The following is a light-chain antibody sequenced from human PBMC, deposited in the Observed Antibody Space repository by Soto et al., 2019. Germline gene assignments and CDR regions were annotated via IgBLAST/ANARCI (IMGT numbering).Light chain of an antibody. Sequence: EIVMTQSPATLSVSPGERATLSCRASQSVDSNLVWYQQKPGQAPRLLIFRASTRATGIPARFSGSGSGTEFTLTISSLQSEDFAVYYCQQYNNWPRTFGQGTRVEI. V-gene: IGKV3-15*01. J-gene: IGKJ1*01. CDR3: QQYNNWPRT. CDR2: RAS. CDR1: QSVDSN.